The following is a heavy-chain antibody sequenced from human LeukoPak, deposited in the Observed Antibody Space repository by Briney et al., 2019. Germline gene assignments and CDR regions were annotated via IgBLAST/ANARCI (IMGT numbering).Heavy chain of an antibody. Sequence: ASVKVSCKASGYTFTGYYMHWVRQAPGQGLEWMGWINPNSGGTNYAQKFQGRVTMTRDTSISTAYMELSRLRSDDTAVYYCAGGSVAGIYYYYGMDVWGQGTTVTVSS. CDR2: INPNSGGT. CDR3: AGGSVAGIYYYYGMDV. V-gene: IGHV1-2*02. CDR1: GYTFTGYY. J-gene: IGHJ6*02. D-gene: IGHD6-19*01.